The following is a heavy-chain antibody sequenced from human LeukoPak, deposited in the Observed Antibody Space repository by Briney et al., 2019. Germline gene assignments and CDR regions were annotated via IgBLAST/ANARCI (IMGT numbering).Heavy chain of an antibody. CDR2: ISYDGSNK. J-gene: IGHJ3*02. CDR1: GFTFSSYG. CDR3: AKDKSSDDAFDI. V-gene: IGHV3-30*18. Sequence: GGSLRLSCAASGFTFSSYGMPWVRQAPGKGLEWVAVISYDGSNKYYADSVKGRFTISRDNSKNTLYLQMNSLRAEDTAVYYCAKDKSSDDAFDIWGQGTMVTVSS.